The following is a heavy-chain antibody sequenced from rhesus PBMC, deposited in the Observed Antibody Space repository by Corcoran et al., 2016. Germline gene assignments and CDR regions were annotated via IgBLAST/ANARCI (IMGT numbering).Heavy chain of an antibody. J-gene: IGHJ3*01. D-gene: IGHD3-3*01. V-gene: IGHV3S5*01. CDR2: INSGGGST. CDR1: GFTFSSYG. Sequence: EVQLVETGGGLVQPGGSLKLSCAASGFTFSSYGMSWVRQAPGKGLEWVSAINSGGGSTYYADSVKGRFTISRYNSKNTLSLQMNSLRAEDTAVYYCAKALPTYYNFWTGPFDFWGQGLRVTVSS. CDR3: AKALPTYYNFWTGPFDF.